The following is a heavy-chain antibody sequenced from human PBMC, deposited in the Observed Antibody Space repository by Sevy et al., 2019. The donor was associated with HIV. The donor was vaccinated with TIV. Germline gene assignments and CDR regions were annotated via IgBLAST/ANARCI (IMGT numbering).Heavy chain of an antibody. Sequence: GESLKISCKASGYTFTHYWIGWVRQMPGKGLEWMGIIFPGDSETRYSPSFQGQVTFSADKSITTAYLQWSSLKASDTAMYYCARHPSLSAFDIWGQRTMVTVSS. CDR1: GYTFTHYW. V-gene: IGHV5-51*01. CDR3: ARHPSLSAFDI. J-gene: IGHJ3*02. CDR2: IFPGDSET.